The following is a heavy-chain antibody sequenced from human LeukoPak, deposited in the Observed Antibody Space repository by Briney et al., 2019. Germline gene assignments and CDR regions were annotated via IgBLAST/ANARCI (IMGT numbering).Heavy chain of an antibody. CDR3: AREASIEAAGNAFDI. CDR1: GYTFTSYY. Sequence: ASVKVSCKASGYTFTSYYMHWLRQAPGQRLDWMGWINAGNGYTKYSQNFQGRVTITRDTSASTAYMELSSLRSEDTAVYYCAREASIEAAGNAFDIWGQGTMVTVSS. D-gene: IGHD6-13*01. CDR2: INAGNGYT. V-gene: IGHV1-3*01. J-gene: IGHJ3*02.